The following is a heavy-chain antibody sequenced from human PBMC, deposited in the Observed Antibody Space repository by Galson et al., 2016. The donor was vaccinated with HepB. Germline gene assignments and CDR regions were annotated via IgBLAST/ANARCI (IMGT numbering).Heavy chain of an antibody. J-gene: IGHJ6*02. CDR3: VTLGGQQVENHFHYGMDV. D-gene: IGHD6-13*01. V-gene: IGHV1-24*01. CDR2: FDPEDGGT. CDR1: GSTLTESS. Sequence: SVKVSCKVSGSTLTESSMHWVRQAPGKGLEWMGGFDPEDGGTIYAQKFQGRVTMTEDTSTDTGYMEMSSLRSEDTAVYYCVTLGGQQVENHFHYGMDVWGQGTTVTVSS.